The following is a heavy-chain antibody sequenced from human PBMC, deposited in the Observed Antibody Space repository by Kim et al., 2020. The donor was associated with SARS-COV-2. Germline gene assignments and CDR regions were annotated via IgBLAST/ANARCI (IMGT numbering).Heavy chain of an antibody. CDR3: ARESGLAVAGIRYNWFDP. V-gene: IGHV4-59*01. CDR1: GGSISSYY. CDR2: IYYSGST. Sequence: SETLSLTCTVSGGSISSYYWSWIRQPPGKGLEWIGYIYYSGSTNYNPSLKSRVTISVDTSKNQFSLKLSSVTAADTAVYYCARESGLAVAGIRYNWFDPWGQGTLVTVSS. J-gene: IGHJ5*02. D-gene: IGHD6-19*01.